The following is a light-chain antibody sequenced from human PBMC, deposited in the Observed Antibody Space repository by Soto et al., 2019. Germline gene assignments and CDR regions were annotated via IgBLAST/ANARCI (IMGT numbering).Light chain of an antibody. V-gene: IGLV1-40*01. Sequence: QLVLTQPPSVSGAPGQRVTISCTGSSSNIGAGYDVHWYQQFPGAAPKLLIYGNNYRPSGVPDRFSGSKSGTSASLAITGLQAEDEADYYCQSYDSSLIGYVFGTGTKLTVL. J-gene: IGLJ1*01. CDR3: QSYDSSLIGYV. CDR1: SSNIGAGYD. CDR2: GNN.